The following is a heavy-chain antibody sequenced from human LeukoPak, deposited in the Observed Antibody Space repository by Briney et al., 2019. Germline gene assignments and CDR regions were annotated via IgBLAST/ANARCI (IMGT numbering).Heavy chain of an antibody. V-gene: IGHV4-59*12. J-gene: IGHJ6*03. CDR1: GGSISSYY. CDR2: IYYSGST. Sequence: PSETLSLTCTVSGGSISSYYWSWIRQPPGKGLEWIGYIYYSGSTNYNPSLKSRVTISVDTSKNQFSLKLSSVTAADTAVYYCARIKPHYYMDVWGKGTTVTVSS. CDR3: ARIKPHYYMDV.